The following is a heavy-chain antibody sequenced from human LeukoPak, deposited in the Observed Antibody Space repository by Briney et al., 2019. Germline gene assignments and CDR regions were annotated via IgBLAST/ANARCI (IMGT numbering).Heavy chain of an antibody. CDR2: IYYSGGT. D-gene: IGHD3-9*01. V-gene: IGHV4-39*01. J-gene: IGHJ5*02. CDR1: GGSISSSSYY. Sequence: SETLSLTCTVSGGSISSSSYYWGWIRQPPGKGLEWIGSIYYSGGTYYNPSLKSRVTISVDTSKNQFSLKLSSVTAADTAVYYCARSGGGLYYDILTGWPTNGFDPWGQGTLVTLSS. CDR3: ARSGGGLYYDILTGWPTNGFDP.